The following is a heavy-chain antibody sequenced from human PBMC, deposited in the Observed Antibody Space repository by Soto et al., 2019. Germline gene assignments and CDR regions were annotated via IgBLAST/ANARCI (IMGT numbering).Heavy chain of an antibody. Sequence: GESLKISCKGSGYSFTSYWISWVRQIPGKGLEWMGRIDPXDXXXXYSPSFQGHVTISADKSISTAYLQWSSLKASDTAMYYCARRSVGSIASHWGQGTLVTVSS. D-gene: IGHD6-6*01. CDR3: ARRSVGSIASH. J-gene: IGHJ4*02. V-gene: IGHV5-10-1*01. CDR1: GYSFTSYW. CDR2: IDPXDXXX.